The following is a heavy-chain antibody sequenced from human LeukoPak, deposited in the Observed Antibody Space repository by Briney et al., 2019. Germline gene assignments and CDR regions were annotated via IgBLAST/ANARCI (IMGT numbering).Heavy chain of an antibody. CDR1: GFTFSSYA. J-gene: IGHJ5*02. Sequence: GGSLRLSCAASGFTFSSYAMSWARKPQGKGLEGASAISGSGGSTYYADSVKGRFTISRDNSKNTLYLQMNSLRAEDTAVYYCAKDRVGYYGSGSSRFDPWGQGTLVTVSS. D-gene: IGHD3-10*01. CDR3: AKDRVGYYGSGSSRFDP. CDR2: ISGSGGST. V-gene: IGHV3-23*01.